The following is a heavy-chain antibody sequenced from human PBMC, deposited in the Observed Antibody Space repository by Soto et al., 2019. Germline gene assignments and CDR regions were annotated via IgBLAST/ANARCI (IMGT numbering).Heavy chain of an antibody. CDR3: AGGGGVGVAGSAAFDM. D-gene: IGHD3-3*01. V-gene: IGHV1-2*02. CDR1: GYPVTAYY. Sequence: QLHLVQSGAVVKKPGASVTVSCSASGYPVTAYYMHWVRQAPGRGLEWMGGINPATGAAKYTQTFQGRVTMTRDTSTSTGFMELSGLTSEDTAVFYYAGGGGVGVAGSAAFDMWGQGTLVTVSS. CDR2: INPATGAA. J-gene: IGHJ3*02.